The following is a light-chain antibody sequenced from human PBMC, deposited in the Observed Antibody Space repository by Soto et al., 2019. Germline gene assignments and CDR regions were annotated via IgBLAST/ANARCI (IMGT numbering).Light chain of an antibody. J-gene: IGKJ1*01. CDR3: QQYNGWT. Sequence: DIQMTQSPSTLSASVGDRVTITCRASQSINNWLAWYQQKPGRAPKLLIYDASSLQSGVPSRFSGSGFGTEFTLTISSLQPDDFATYYCQQYNGWTFGQGTKVEVK. CDR1: QSINNW. V-gene: IGKV1-5*01. CDR2: DAS.